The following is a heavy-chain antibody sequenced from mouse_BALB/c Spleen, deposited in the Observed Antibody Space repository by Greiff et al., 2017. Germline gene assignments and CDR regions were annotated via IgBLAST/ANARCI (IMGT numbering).Heavy chain of an antibody. D-gene: IGHD1-1*02. CDR1: GYSFTGYY. CDR2: INPYNGAT. CDR3: ARTGFYGGFDY. J-gene: IGHJ2*01. V-gene: IGHV1-31*01. Sequence: VQLQQSGPELVKPGASVKISCKASGYSFTGYYMHWVKQSHVKSLEWIGRINPYNGATSYNQNFKDKASLTVDKSSSTAYMELHSLTSEDSAVYYCARTGFYGGFDYWGQGTTLTVSS.